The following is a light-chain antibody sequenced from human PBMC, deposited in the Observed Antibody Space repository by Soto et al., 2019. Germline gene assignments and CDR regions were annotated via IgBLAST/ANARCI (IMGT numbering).Light chain of an antibody. Sequence: QSVLTQPASVSGSPGQSITISCTGTEVGAHRFVSWYQQVPGTAPKLMIYEVTKRPSGVPDRFSGSKSGNTASLTVSGLQAEDEADYYCNSYTGSDDAVVFGGGTKLTVL. J-gene: IGLJ2*01. V-gene: IGLV2-8*01. CDR3: NSYTGSDDAVV. CDR2: EVT. CDR1: EVGAHRF.